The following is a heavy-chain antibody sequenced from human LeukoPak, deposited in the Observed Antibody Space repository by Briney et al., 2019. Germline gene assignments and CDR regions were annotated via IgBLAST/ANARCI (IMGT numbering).Heavy chain of an antibody. CDR2: ISVHNGNT. CDR1: GYTFTSYT. CDR3: ARDRMILGVPFDY. J-gene: IGHJ4*02. V-gene: IGHV1-18*01. D-gene: IGHD3-10*01. Sequence: ASVNVSCKASGYTFTSYTIYWVRQAPGQGLEWMGWISVHNGNTKYAQKLQGRVTLTTDTSTSTAYMELRSLRSDDTAVYYCARDRMILGVPFDYWGQGTLVTVSS.